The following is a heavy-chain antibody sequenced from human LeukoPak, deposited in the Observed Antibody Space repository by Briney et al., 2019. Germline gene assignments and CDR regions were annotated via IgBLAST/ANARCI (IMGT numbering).Heavy chain of an antibody. CDR3: ARMDGLVPADY. CDR1: GGSISSGGYY. V-gene: IGHV4-30-2*01. CDR2: IYHSGST. D-gene: IGHD2-2*01. Sequence: ASETLSLTCTVSGGSISSGGYYWSWIRQPPGKGLEWIGYIYHSGSTYYNPSLKSRVTISVDRSKNQFPLKLSSVTAADTAVYYCARMDGLVPADYWAREPWSPSPQ. J-gene: IGHJ4*02.